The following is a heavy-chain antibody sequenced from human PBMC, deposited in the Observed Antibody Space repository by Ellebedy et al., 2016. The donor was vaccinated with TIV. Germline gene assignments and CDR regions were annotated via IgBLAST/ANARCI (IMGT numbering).Heavy chain of an antibody. CDR3: AIMGDDYGDFCFDP. CDR2: FDPEDGET. Sequence: AASVKVSCKVSGNTLTELSMHWVRQAPGKGLEWMGGFDPEDGETIYAQKFQGRVTMTEDTSTDTAYMELSSLRSEDTAVYYCAIMGDDYGDFCFDPWGQGTLVTVSS. D-gene: IGHD4-17*01. CDR1: GNTLTELS. V-gene: IGHV1-24*01. J-gene: IGHJ5*02.